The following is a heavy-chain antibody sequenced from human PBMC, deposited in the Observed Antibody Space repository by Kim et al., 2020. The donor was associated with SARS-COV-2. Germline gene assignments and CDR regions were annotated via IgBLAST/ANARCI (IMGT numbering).Heavy chain of an antibody. V-gene: IGHV3-64D*06. CDR1: GFTFSSYA. CDR2: ISSNGGST. J-gene: IGHJ4*02. Sequence: GGSLRLSCSASGFTFSSYAMHWVRQAPGKGLEYVSAISSNGGSTYSDSVKGRFTISRDNSKNTLYLQMSSLRAEDTAVYYCVKRAKPKAGTYFDYWGQGTLVTVSS. CDR3: VKRAKPKAGTYFDY. D-gene: IGHD6-19*01.